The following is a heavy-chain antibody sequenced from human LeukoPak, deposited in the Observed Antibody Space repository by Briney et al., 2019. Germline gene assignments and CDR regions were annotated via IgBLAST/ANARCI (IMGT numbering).Heavy chain of an antibody. D-gene: IGHD3-3*01. V-gene: IGHV1-2*02. CDR2: INPNSGGT. CDR3: ARLGIFGVVSGRGSDY. J-gene: IGHJ4*02. Sequence: ASVKVSCKASGYTFTGYYMHWVRQAPGQGLEWMGWINPNSGGTNYAQEFQGRVTMTRDTSISTAYMELSRLRSDDTAVYYCARLGIFGVVSGRGSDYWGQGTLVTVSS. CDR1: GYTFTGYY.